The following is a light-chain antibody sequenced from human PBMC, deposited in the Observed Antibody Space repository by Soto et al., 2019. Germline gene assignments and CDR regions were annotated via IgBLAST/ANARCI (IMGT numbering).Light chain of an antibody. CDR2: AAS. CDR3: QRYNRYPRT. J-gene: IGKJ1*01. V-gene: IGKV1D-16*01. CDR1: QGISSW. Sequence: DLQMTQFPSSLSASVGDRVNITCRASQGISSWLAWYQQKPEKAPKSLIYAASSLQSGVPSRFSGSGSETDFALTISSLQPEDFATYYCQRYNRYPRTVGQGTKVEIK.